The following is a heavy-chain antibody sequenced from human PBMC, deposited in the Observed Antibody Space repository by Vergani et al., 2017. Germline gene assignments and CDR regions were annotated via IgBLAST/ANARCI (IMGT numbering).Heavy chain of an antibody. Sequence: QVHLVESGGGVVQPGRSLRLSCVVSGFTSSYYGMHWVRQAPGKGLEWVAVMSYDGTQKYYADSVKGRFTISRDNSKSTLYLQMNSLRTEDTAVYYCATKRCGTPGCQIGYFREWGQGTLVTVSA. D-gene: IGHD1-1*01. CDR3: ATKRCGTPGCQIGYFRE. V-gene: IGHV3-30*03. J-gene: IGHJ1*01. CDR1: GFTSSYYG. CDR2: MSYDGTQK.